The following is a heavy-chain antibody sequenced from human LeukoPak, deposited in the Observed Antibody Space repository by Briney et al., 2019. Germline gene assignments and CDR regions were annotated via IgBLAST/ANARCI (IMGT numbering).Heavy chain of an antibody. D-gene: IGHD5-12*01. J-gene: IGHJ5*02. CDR1: GYTFTNYY. CDR3: ARDVIVAENWFDP. V-gene: IGHV1-2*02. CDR2: IDPNSGGT. Sequence: ASVKVSCKASGYTFTNYYMHWVRQAPGQGLEWMGWIDPNSGGTNYAQKFQGRVTMARDTSISTAYMELSRLRSDDTAVYYCARDVIVAENWFDPWGQGTLVTVSS.